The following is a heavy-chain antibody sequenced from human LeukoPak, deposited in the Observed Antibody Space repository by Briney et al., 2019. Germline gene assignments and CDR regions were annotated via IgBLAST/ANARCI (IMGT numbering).Heavy chain of an antibody. D-gene: IGHD1-26*01. J-gene: IGHJ4*02. Sequence: GGSLRLSCAASGFTFSNYWMSWVRQAPGKGLEWLANINQDGSEKYYVDSVKGRFTISRDNAQNSLFLQMNNLRAEDTAVYYCVRMAAIDYWGQGTLVTVPS. CDR1: GFTFSNYW. CDR3: VRMAAIDY. CDR2: INQDGSEK. V-gene: IGHV3-7*01.